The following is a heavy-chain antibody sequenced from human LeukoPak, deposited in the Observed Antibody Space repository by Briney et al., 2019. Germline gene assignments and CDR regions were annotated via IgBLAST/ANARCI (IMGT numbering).Heavy chain of an antibody. CDR3: ARCGAYDYFLGRNSDPLDY. CDR1: GYTFTSYG. CDR2: ISAYNGNT. D-gene: IGHD4-23*01. Sequence: GASVKVSCKASGYTFTSYGISWVRQAPGQGLEWMGWISAYNGNTNYAQKLQGRVTMTTDTSTSTAYMELRSLRSDDTAVYYCARCGAYDYFLGRNSDPLDYWGQGTLVTVSS. J-gene: IGHJ4*02. V-gene: IGHV1-18*01.